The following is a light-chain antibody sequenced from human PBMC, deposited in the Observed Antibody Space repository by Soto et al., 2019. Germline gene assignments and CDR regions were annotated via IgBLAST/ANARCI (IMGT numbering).Light chain of an antibody. Sequence: QSALTQPASVSGSPGQSITISCTGTSSDIGDSNYVSWYQQHPGKAPKLMLYDVTSRPSGVSNRFSGSKSGNTASLTISGLQAEDEADYYCSSYVSTSALYVFGTGTQLTVL. CDR1: SSDIGDSNY. CDR2: DVT. CDR3: SSYVSTSALYV. J-gene: IGLJ1*01. V-gene: IGLV2-14*03.